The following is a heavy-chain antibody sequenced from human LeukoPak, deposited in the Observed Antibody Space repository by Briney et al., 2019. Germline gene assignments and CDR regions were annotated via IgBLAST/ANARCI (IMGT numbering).Heavy chain of an antibody. D-gene: IGHD2-15*01. CDR3: AGGCSGGSCYYYGMDV. J-gene: IGHJ6*02. CDR2: INPNSGGT. CDR1: GYTFTGYY. V-gene: IGHV1-2*02. Sequence: ASVKVSCKASGYTFTGYYMHWVRQAPGQGLEWMGWINPNSGGTNYAQKFQGRVTMTRDTSISTAYMELSRLRSDDTAVYYCAGGCSGGSCYYYGMDVWGQGTTVTVSS.